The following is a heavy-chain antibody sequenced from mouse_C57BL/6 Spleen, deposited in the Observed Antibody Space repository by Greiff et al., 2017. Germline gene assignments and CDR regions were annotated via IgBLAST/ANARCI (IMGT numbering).Heavy chain of an antibody. J-gene: IGHJ4*01. CDR3: ARGGIGDYDAMDY. D-gene: IGHD2-14*01. CDR2: IDPSDSET. V-gene: IGHV1-52*01. Sequence: QVQLQQPGAELVRPGSSVKLSCKASGYTFTSYWMHWVKQRPIQGLEWIGNIDPSDSETHYNQKFKDKATLTVDKSSSTAYMQLSSLTSEDSAVYYCARGGIGDYDAMDYWGQGTSVTVSS. CDR1: GYTFTSYW.